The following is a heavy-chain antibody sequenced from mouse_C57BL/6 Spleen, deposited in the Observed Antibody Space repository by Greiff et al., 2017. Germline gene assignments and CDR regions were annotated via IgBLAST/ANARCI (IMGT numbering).Heavy chain of an antibody. Sequence: VKLMESGAELARPGASVKLSCKASGYTFTSYGISWVKQRTGQGLEWIGEIYPRSGNTYYNEKFKGKATLTADKSSSTAYMELRSLTSEDSAVYFCAPYGYQFAYWGQGTLVTVSA. V-gene: IGHV1-81*01. D-gene: IGHD2-2*01. J-gene: IGHJ3*01. CDR1: GYTFTSYG. CDR3: APYGYQFAY. CDR2: IYPRSGNT.